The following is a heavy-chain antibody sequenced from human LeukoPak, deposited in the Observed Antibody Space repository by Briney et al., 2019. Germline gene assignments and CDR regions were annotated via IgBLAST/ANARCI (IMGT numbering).Heavy chain of an antibody. J-gene: IGHJ4*02. CDR2: ISAYNGNT. CDR3: ARDRGTMVRGVIGGY. D-gene: IGHD3-10*01. V-gene: IGHV1-18*01. Sequence: GASVKVSCKASGYTFTSYGISWVRQAPGQGLEWMGWISAYNGNTDYAQKLQGRVTMTTDTSTSTAYMELRSLRSDDTAVYYCARDRGTMVRGVIGGYWGQGTLVTVSS. CDR1: GYTFTSYG.